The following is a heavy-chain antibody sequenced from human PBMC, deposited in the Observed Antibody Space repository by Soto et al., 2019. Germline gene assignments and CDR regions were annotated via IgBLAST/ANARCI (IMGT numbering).Heavy chain of an antibody. CDR1: GDSVSSPYY. Sequence: QVQLQESGPGLVKPSGTLSLTCAVSGDSVSSPYYWCWVRQSPGKGLEWIGEGFHTGTTSYNPSLRRRVTISMDKSINQFSLYLSSVTAADTAVYYCARSAGWYAIHAWGPGTLVIVSS. J-gene: IGHJ5*02. V-gene: IGHV4-4*02. CDR3: ARSAGWYAIHA. CDR2: GFHTGTT. D-gene: IGHD6-19*01.